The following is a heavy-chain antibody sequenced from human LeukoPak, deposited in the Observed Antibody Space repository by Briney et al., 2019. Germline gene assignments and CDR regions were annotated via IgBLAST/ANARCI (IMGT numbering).Heavy chain of an antibody. CDR2: ISTSSRFI. D-gene: IGHD6-13*01. J-gene: IGHJ4*02. V-gene: IGHV3-21*01. Sequence: PGGSLRLSCAASGFTFSSHSMNWVRQAPRRGLEWVSSISTSSRFIFYADSVKGRFTVSRDIAKNSLFLQMNSLRVEDTAVYYCVRDSYSSSWNWGQGTLVTVSS. CDR1: GFTFSSHS. CDR3: VRDSYSSSWN.